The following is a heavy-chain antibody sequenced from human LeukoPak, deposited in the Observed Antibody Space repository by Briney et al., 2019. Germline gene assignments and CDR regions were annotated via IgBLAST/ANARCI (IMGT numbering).Heavy chain of an antibody. Sequence: GGSLRLSCAASGFTFSNYAIHWVRQAPGKGLEWVAFIRYDGSNKYYVDSVKGRFTISRDNSKNTLYLQMNSLRAEDTAVYYCASLDSSGYSYYYYYMDVWGKGTTVTVSS. CDR1: GFTFSNYA. V-gene: IGHV3-30*02. J-gene: IGHJ6*03. D-gene: IGHD3-22*01. CDR3: ASLDSSGYSYYYYYMDV. CDR2: IRYDGSNK.